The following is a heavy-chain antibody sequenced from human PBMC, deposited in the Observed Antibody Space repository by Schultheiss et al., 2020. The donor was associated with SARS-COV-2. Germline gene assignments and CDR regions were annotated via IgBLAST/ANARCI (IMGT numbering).Heavy chain of an antibody. J-gene: IGHJ6*03. V-gene: IGHV3-15*01. CDR3: ARGPSYYYMDV. CDR1: GFTFSNAW. CDR2: IKRKTDGGTT. Sequence: GGSLRLSCAASGFTFSNAWMSWVRQAPGKGLEWVGRIKRKTDGGTTDYAVPVKGRFTISRENAKNSLYLQMNSLRAGDTAVYYCARGPSYYYMDVWGKGTTVTVSS.